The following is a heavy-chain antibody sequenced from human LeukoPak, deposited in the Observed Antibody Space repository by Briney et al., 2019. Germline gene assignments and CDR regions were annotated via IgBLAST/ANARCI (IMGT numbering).Heavy chain of an antibody. D-gene: IGHD3-22*01. CDR2: ISAYNGIT. CDR3: ARYDSSADY. Sequence: ASVKVSCTASGYTFTSYYINWVRQAPGQGLEWMGWISAYNGITNYAQKLQDRVTMTTDTSTSTAYMELRSLTSDDTAVYYCARYDSSADYWGQGTLVTVSS. V-gene: IGHV1-18*01. J-gene: IGHJ4*02. CDR1: GYTFTSYY.